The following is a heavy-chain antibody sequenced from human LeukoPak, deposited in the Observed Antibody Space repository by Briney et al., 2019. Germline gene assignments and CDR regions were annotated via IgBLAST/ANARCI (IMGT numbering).Heavy chain of an antibody. V-gene: IGHV3-48*03. D-gene: IGHD3-10*02. CDR2: ISGSGSTI. CDR3: AELGITMIGGV. Sequence: GGSLRLSCAASGCTFSSYEMNWVRQAPGKGLEWVSYISGSGSTIYYADSVKGRFTISRDNAKNSLYLQMNSLRAEDTAVYYCAELGITMIGGVWGKGTTVTISS. CDR1: GCTFSSYE. J-gene: IGHJ6*04.